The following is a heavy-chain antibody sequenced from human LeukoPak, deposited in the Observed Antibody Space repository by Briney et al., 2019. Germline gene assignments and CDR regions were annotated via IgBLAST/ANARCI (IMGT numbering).Heavy chain of an antibody. Sequence: GGSLRLSCAASGFTVSSNYMSWVRQAPGKGLEWVSVIYSGGSTYYADSVKGRFTISRDNSKNTLYLQMNSLRAEDTAVYYCARLGIVGAKGLDYWGQGTLVTVSS. CDR2: IYSGGST. J-gene: IGHJ4*02. CDR1: GFTVSSNY. V-gene: IGHV3-53*01. CDR3: ARLGIVGAKGLDY. D-gene: IGHD1-26*01.